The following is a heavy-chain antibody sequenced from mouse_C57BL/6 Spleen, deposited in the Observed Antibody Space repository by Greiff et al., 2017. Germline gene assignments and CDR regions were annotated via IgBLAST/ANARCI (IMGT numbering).Heavy chain of an antibody. CDR2: IDPSDSYT. CDR3: ASLGGFAY. D-gene: IGHD4-1*01. V-gene: IGHV1-69*01. J-gene: IGHJ3*01. CDR1: GSTFTSSC. Sequence: QVQLQQPGAELVMPGASVKLSCTASGSTFTSSCMHWVKQRPEQGLEWIGEIDPSDSYTNYNPKFQGKSTLTVDKSSSTAYMQLSSLTSEDSAVYYCASLGGFAYWGQGTLVTVSA.